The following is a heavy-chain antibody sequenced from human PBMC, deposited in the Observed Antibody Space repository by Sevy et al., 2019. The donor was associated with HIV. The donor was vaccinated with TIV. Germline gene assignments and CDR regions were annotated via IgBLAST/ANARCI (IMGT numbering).Heavy chain of an antibody. J-gene: IGHJ5*02. CDR1: GYTFTSYD. D-gene: IGHD2-2*01. V-gene: IGHV1-8*01. CDR3: ARVVPAATYSRFDP. CDR2: MNPNSGNT. Sequence: ASVKVSCKASGYTFTSYDINWVRQATGQGLEWMGWMNPNSGNTGYAQKFQGRVTMTRNTSISTAYMELSSLRSEETAVYYCARVVPAATYSRFDPWGQGTLVTVSS.